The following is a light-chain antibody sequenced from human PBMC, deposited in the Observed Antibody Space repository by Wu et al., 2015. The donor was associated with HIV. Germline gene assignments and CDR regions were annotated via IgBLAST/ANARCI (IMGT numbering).Light chain of an antibody. J-gene: IGKJ1*01. V-gene: IGKV3-20*01. CDR3: QQYGSSLRT. Sequence: EIVLTQSPGTLSLSPGERATLSCRASQSVSSSYLAWYQQKPGQAPRLLIYGASSRAPGIPERFSGSGSGTDFTLTISRLEPEDFAVYYCQQYGSSLRTFGQGTKVEIK. CDR2: GAS. CDR1: QSVSSSY.